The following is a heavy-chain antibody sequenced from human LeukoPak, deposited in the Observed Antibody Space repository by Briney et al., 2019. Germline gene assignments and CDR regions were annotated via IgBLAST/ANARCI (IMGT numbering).Heavy chain of an antibody. CDR2: IYYTGST. Sequence: SETLSLTCTVPGGSISSYHWSWIRQPPGKGLEWIGHIYYTGSTNYNPSLKSRVTISLDTSKNQFSLKLSSVTAADTAVYSCTRSLGVVIHGGMDVWGQGTTVTVSS. CDR3: TRSLGVVIHGGMDV. D-gene: IGHD3-3*01. CDR1: GGSISSYH. V-gene: IGHV4-59*01. J-gene: IGHJ6*02.